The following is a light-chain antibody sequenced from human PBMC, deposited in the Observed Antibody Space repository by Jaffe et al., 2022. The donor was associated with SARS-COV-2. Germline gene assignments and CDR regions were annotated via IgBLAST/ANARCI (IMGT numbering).Light chain of an antibody. V-gene: IGKV3-15*01. J-gene: IGKJ1*01. CDR3: QHYYDWA. CDR1: QSVGSN. Sequence: EIVMTQSPATLAVSPGEGATLSCRASQSVGSNLAWYQQKPGQAPRLLIHDASTRVTGIPARFSGSGSGTEFTLTISSLQSEDFAVYYCQHYYDWAFGQGTKVEIK. CDR2: DAS.